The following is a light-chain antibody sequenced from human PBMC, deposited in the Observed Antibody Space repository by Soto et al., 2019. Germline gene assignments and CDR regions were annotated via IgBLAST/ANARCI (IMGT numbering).Light chain of an antibody. Sequence: QPVLTQPPSVSGAPGQRVTISCTGSSSNIGAGYDVHWYQQLPGTAPNLLIYGNSNRPSGVPDRLSGSKSGTSASLAITGLQAEDEADYYCQSYDSSLSGWVFGGGTKLTVL. CDR2: GNS. CDR1: SSNIGAGYD. J-gene: IGLJ3*02. V-gene: IGLV1-40*01. CDR3: QSYDSSLSGWV.